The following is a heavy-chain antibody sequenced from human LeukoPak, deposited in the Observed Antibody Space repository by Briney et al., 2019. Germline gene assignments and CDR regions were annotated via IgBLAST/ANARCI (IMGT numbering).Heavy chain of an antibody. CDR3: ARDIGNSGFNLDY. Sequence: GGSLRLSCVVSGFTFSTHGFHWVRQAPGKGREWVSGIWHDGGRKEYADSVRGRFTMCTSNATLYQKVNRRRPENTAIYYCARDIGNSGFNLDYWRQGTPVAVSS. D-gene: IGHD5-12*01. CDR2: IWHDGGRK. J-gene: IGHJ4*01. CDR1: GFTFSTHG. V-gene: IGHV3-33*01.